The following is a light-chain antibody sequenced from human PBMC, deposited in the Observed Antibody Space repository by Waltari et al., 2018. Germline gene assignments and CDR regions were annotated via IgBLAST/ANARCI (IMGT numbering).Light chain of an antibody. V-gene: IGKV1-39*01. J-gene: IGKJ2*01. CDR2: ATS. CDR1: PIVRTH. CDR3: QQSHTFPYT. Sequence: DNQMTQSPSSLSASVGDIVTITCRASPIVRTHLNWYQQKPGKATKLRIFATSHLQSGVPSRLSGGGYETDFTLTISSLQPEDCATYVCQQSHTFPYTFGQGTKLEIK.